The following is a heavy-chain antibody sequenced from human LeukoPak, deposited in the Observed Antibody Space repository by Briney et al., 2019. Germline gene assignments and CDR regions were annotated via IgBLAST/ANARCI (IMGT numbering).Heavy chain of an antibody. V-gene: IGHV3-21*01. D-gene: IGHD1-14*01. J-gene: IGHJ6*03. CDR2: ITRRSSYI. CDR3: AGAAESPYYYYYYYIDV. Sequence: GGSLRLSCAASGFTFNRYSMNWVRQAPGKGLEWVSSITRRSSYIHYADSVRGRFTISRDTAKNSVFLQMNSLRAEDTAVYYCAGAAESPYYYYYYYIDVWGTGTTVTVSS. CDR1: GFTFNRYS.